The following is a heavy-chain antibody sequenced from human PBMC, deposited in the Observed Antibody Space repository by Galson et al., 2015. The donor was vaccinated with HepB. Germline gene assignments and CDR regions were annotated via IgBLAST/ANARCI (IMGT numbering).Heavy chain of an antibody. D-gene: IGHD6-13*01. V-gene: IGHV2-70*01. CDR1: GFSLSTSGMC. J-gene: IGHJ4*02. CDR2: IDWDDDK. Sequence: PALVKPTQTLTLTCTFSGFSLSTSGMCVSWIRQPPGKALEWLALIDWDDDKYYSTSLKTRLTISKDTSKNQVVLTMTNMDPVDTATYYCARATFGPLYSSSWYYFDYWGQGTLVTVSS. CDR3: ARATFGPLYSSSWYYFDY.